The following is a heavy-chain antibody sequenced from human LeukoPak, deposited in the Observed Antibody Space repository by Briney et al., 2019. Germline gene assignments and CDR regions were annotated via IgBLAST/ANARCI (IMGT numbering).Heavy chain of an antibody. V-gene: IGHV1-24*01. J-gene: IGHJ6*02. Sequence: ASVQVSCKVSGYTLPELSMHWVRQAPGKGLEWMGGFDPEDGETIYAQKFQGRVTMTEDTSTDTAYMELSSLRSEDTAVYYCATEPKGDYYYYYGMDVWGQGTTVTVSS. D-gene: IGHD3-16*01. CDR1: GYTLPELS. CDR2: FDPEDGET. CDR3: ATEPKGDYYYYYGMDV.